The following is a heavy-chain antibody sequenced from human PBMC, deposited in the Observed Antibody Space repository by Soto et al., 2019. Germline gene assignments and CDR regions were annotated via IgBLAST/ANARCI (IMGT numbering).Heavy chain of an antibody. D-gene: IGHD2-15*01. CDR3: ARDGHPYCGGGSCYYLDY. Sequence: QVQLVESGGGVVQPGRSLRLSCAASGFIFSNYAMRWVRQAPGKGLEWVAFISYDGSNEYYVDSVKGRFTISRDDSKNTLFLQMNSLRAEDTAVYYCARDGHPYCGGGSCYYLDYWGRGTLVTVSS. CDR2: ISYDGSNE. CDR1: GFIFSNYA. J-gene: IGHJ4*02. V-gene: IGHV3-30-3*01.